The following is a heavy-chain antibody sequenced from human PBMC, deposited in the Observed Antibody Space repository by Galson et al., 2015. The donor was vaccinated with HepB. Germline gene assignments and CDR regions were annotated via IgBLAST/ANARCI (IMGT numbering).Heavy chain of an antibody. CDR1: GFTFSSYW. Sequence: SLRLSCAASGFTFSSYWMHWVRQAPGKGLVWVSRINSGGSDTVYADSVKGRFTISRDNAKNTLYLQMNSLEAEDTAVYYCARGAGRPDYWGQGTQVTVSS. CDR2: INSGGSDT. J-gene: IGHJ4*02. V-gene: IGHV3-74*01. CDR3: ARGAGRPDY.